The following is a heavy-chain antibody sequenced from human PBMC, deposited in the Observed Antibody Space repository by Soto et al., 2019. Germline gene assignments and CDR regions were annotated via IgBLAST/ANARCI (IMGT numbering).Heavy chain of an antibody. J-gene: IGHJ4*02. CDR1: GFTFSTHS. D-gene: IGHD4-17*01. CDR2: IDNSGGAI. Sequence: PGGSLRLSCAASGFTFSTHSIIWVRQAPGKGLEWISYIDNSGGAIYYADSVKGRFTISRDNAKNSVYLQMNSLRDDDTAVYYCARDAWVTTFRFDFWGQGALVTVS. CDR3: ARDAWVTTFRFDF. V-gene: IGHV3-48*02.